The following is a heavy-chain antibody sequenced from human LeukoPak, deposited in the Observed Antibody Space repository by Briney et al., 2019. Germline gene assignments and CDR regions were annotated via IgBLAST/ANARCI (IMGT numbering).Heavy chain of an antibody. CDR3: ARGGDVVGSSRSAFDI. J-gene: IGHJ3*02. V-gene: IGHV3-53*01. D-gene: IGHD2-21*01. CDR2: IYGGGST. CDR1: GFTFSTNY. Sequence: GGSLRLSCAASGFTFSTNYMSWVRQAPGKGLEWVSLIYGGGSTYYVASVNGRFTISIDNSKNKLYLQMNSLRAEDTALYYCARGGDVVGSSRSAFDIWGQGTMVTVS.